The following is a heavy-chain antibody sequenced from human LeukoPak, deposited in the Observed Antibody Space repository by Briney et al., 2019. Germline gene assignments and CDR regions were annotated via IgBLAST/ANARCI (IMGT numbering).Heavy chain of an antibody. D-gene: IGHD3-22*01. J-gene: IGHJ4*02. Sequence: PGGSLRLSCAAAGFTFSSFTMNWVRQAAGKGLEWVSSISSSSSYIYYADSLKGRFTISRDNAKNSLYLQMNSLRAEDTAVYYCARDLRSSGYYAFDYWGQGTLVTVSS. V-gene: IGHV3-21*01. CDR3: ARDLRSSGYYAFDY. CDR1: GFTFSSFT. CDR2: ISSSSSYI.